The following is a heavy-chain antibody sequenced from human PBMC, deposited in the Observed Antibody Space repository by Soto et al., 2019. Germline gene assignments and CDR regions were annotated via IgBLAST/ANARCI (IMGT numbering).Heavy chain of an antibody. V-gene: IGHV3-73*01. CDR3: SNQSFDFLGGKPQNHMGG. D-gene: IGHD3-3*01. J-gene: IGHJ6*03. CDR2: IRSKGNNYAT. Sequence: EVQLVESGGGLVQPGGSLKLSCAASGFTFSGSAMHWVRQASGKGLEWVGRIRSKGNNYATAYGASLKGRFTISRDDSKNTAYLQMNSVNDGDTAVYYWSNQSFDFLGGKPQNHMGGWGKGTTVTVS. CDR1: GFTFSGSA.